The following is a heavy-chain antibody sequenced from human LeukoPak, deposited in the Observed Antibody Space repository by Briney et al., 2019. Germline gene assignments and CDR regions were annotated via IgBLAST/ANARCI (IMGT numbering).Heavy chain of an antibody. D-gene: IGHD2-2*01. CDR2: IYYSGST. Sequence: SETLSLTCTVSGGSISSYYWSWIRQPPGKGLEWIGYIYYSGSTNYNPSLKSRVTISVDTSKNQFSLKLSSVTAADTAVYYCARDLYHTGWFDPWGQGTLVTVSS. V-gene: IGHV4-59*01. CDR1: GGSISSYY. CDR3: ARDLYHTGWFDP. J-gene: IGHJ5*02.